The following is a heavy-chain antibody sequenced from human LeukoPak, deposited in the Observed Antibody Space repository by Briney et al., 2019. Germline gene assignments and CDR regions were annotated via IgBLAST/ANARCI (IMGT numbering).Heavy chain of an antibody. D-gene: IGHD3-3*01. J-gene: IGHJ4*02. CDR3: AGERITIFGVVIIDY. CDR2: IYYSGST. V-gene: IGHV4-30-4*01. CDR1: GGSISSGDYY. Sequence: KASETLSLTCTVSGGSISSGDYYWSWIRQPPGKGLEWIGYIYYSGSTYYNPSLKSRVTISVDTSKNQFSLKLSSVTAADTAVYYCAGERITIFGVVIIDYWGQGTLVTVSS.